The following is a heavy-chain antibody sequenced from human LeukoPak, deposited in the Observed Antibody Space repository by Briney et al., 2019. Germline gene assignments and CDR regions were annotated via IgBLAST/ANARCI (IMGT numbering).Heavy chain of an antibody. Sequence: GASVKVSCKASGYTFTGCYMHWGRPAPGQGLEWMGWINPNSGGTNYAQKFQGRVTMTRDTSISTAYMELSRLRSDDTAVYYCARDTAMVTYWFDPWGQGTLVTVSS. CDR1: GYTFTGCY. V-gene: IGHV1-2*02. CDR3: ARDTAMVTYWFDP. D-gene: IGHD5-18*01. CDR2: INPNSGGT. J-gene: IGHJ5*02.